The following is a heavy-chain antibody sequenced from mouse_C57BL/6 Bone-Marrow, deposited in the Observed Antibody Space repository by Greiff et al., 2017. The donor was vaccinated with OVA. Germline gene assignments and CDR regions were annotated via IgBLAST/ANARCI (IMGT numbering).Heavy chain of an antibody. D-gene: IGHD1-1*02. CDR1: GYSITSGYY. J-gene: IGHJ2*01. V-gene: IGHV3-6*01. CDR3: ARGGKLWYFDY. Sequence: EVKLVESGPGLVKPSQSLSLTCSVTGYSITSGYYWNWIRQFPGNKLEWMGYISYDGSNNYNPSLKNRISITRDTSKNQFFLKLNSVTTEDTATYYCARGGKLWYFDYWGQGTTLTVSS. CDR2: ISYDGSN.